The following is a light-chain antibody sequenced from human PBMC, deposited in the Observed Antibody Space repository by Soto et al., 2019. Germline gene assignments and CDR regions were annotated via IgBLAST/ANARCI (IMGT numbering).Light chain of an antibody. J-gene: IGKJ2*01. Sequence: DIQMTQSPSSVSASVGDRVTITCRASQGVGSWLAWYQQKPGKAPNLLIYKTSTLQRGVPSRFSGSGSGTEFTLTISSLQPDDFATYYCQQYDSHPMYTFGQGTKVDIK. CDR1: QGVGSW. CDR2: KTS. CDR3: QQYDSHPMYT. V-gene: IGKV1-5*03.